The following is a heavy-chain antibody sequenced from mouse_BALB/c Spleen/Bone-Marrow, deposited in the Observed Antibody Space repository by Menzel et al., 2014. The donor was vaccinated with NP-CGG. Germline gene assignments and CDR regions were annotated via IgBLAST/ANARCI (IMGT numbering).Heavy chain of an antibody. J-gene: IGHJ4*01. Sequence: EVKLLESGPGLVKPSQSLSLTCSVTGYSITSGYYWNWIRQFPGNKLEWMGYLSYDGSNNYNPSLKNRISITRDTSKNQFFLKLNSVTTEDTATYYCACYYYAMDYWGQGTSVTVSS. CDR2: LSYDGSN. V-gene: IGHV3-6*02. CDR1: GYSITSGYY. CDR3: ACYYYAMDY.